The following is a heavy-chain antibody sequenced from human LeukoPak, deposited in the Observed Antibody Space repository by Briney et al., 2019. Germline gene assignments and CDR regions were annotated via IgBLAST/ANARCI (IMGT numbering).Heavy chain of an antibody. CDR3: ARGPDSTTGEAFDI. D-gene: IGHD3-16*01. Sequence: PSETLSLTCTVSGGSISSGDYYWSWIRQPPGKGLEWIGYIYYSGSTYYNPSLKSRVTISVDTSKNQFSLKLSSVTAADTAVYYCARGPDSTTGEAFDIWGQGTMATVSS. V-gene: IGHV4-30-4*01. CDR2: IYYSGST. CDR1: GGSISSGDYY. J-gene: IGHJ3*02.